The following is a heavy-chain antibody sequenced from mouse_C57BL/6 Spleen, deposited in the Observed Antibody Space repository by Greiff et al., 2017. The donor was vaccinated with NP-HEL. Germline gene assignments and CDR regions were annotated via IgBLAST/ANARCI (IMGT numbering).Heavy chain of an antibody. J-gene: IGHJ3*01. D-gene: IGHD2-12*01. V-gene: IGHV1-18*01. Sequence: EVQLQQSGPELVKPGASVKIPCTASGYTFTDYNMHWVKQSHGQSLEWIGDINPNNGGTIYNQKFKGKATLTVDKSSSTAYMQLRSLTSEDTAVYYCTRDNIPYSNDAFAYWGQGTLVTVSA. CDR2: INPNNGGT. CDR3: TRDNIPYSNDAFAY. CDR1: GYTFTDYN.